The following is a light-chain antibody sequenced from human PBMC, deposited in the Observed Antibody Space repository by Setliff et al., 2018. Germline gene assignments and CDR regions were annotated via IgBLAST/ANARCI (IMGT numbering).Light chain of an antibody. V-gene: IGLV2-14*01. CDR3: SSYASSSIPYV. CDR1: SSDIGGYNY. CDR2: EVS. Sequence: HSALTQPASVSGSPGQSITISCTGTSSDIGGYNYVSWYQQHSGKAPKLMIYEVSNRPSGVSNRFSGSKSGNTASLTISGLQAEDEADYYCSSYASSSIPYVFGSGTKVTVL. J-gene: IGLJ1*01.